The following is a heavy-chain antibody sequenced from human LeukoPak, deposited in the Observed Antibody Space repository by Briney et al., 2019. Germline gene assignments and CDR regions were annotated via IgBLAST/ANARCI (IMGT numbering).Heavy chain of an antibody. D-gene: IGHD3-22*01. V-gene: IGHV3-7*01. CDR3: ATSDDSSGSD. Sequence: GGSERLFCAASGLTLSGYWMSWVRQAPGKGMEWVANINLGGSVRHYVDSARGRFTISRDNAKNSLYLQMNSLRAEDTALYYCATSDDSSGSDWGQGTLVTVSS. CDR2: INLGGSVR. J-gene: IGHJ4*02. CDR1: GLTLSGYW.